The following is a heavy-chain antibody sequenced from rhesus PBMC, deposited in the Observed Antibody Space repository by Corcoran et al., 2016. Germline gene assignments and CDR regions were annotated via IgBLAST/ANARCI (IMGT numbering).Heavy chain of an antibody. D-gene: IGHD6-13*01. J-gene: IGHJ3*01. Sequence: QVQLQESGPGLVKPLETLSLTCAVSGGSICSNYWSWIRQPPGKGLEWSGYIDGRGSSTNYNPTLKSRVTLSVDTSKNQFSLKLSSVTAADTAVYYCARGLYSSWDDAFDFWGQGLRVTVSS. CDR1: GGSICSNY. CDR3: ARGLYSSWDDAFDF. V-gene: IGHV4S11*01. CDR2: IDGRGSST.